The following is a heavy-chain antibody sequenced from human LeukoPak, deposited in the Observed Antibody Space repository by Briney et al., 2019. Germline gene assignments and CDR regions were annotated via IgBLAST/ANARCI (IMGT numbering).Heavy chain of an antibody. CDR1: GFTFSSYA. V-gene: IGHV3-23*01. D-gene: IGHD6-19*01. J-gene: IGHJ3*02. Sequence: HPGGSLRLSCAASGFTFSSYAMSWVRQAPGKGLEWVSAISGSGGSTYYADSVKGRFTISRDNSKNTLYLQMNSLRAEDTAVYYCAKDLRFSSGWTSAFDIWGQGTMVTVSS. CDR3: AKDLRFSSGWTSAFDI. CDR2: ISGSGGST.